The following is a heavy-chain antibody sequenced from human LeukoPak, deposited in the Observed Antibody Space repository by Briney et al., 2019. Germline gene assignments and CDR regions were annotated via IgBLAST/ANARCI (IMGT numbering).Heavy chain of an antibody. Sequence: AGGSLRLSCAASGFTFSSYAMSWVRQAPGKGLEWVSAISGSGGSTYYADSVKGRFTISRDNSKNTLYLQMNSLRAEDTAVYYCAKDEGYCSSTSCYFDYWGRGTLVTVSS. D-gene: IGHD2-2*01. J-gene: IGHJ4*02. CDR3: AKDEGYCSSTSCYFDY. CDR2: ISGSGGST. V-gene: IGHV3-23*01. CDR1: GFTFSSYA.